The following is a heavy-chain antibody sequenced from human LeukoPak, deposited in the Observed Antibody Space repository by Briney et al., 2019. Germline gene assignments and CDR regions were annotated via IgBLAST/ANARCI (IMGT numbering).Heavy chain of an antibody. CDR1: GFTFSSYS. CDR3: ASLCSSTSCYWDY. Sequence: GGSLRLSCAASGFTFSSYSMNWVRQAPGKGPEWVSSISSSSSYIYYADSVKGRFTISRDNAKNSLYLQMNSLRAEDTAVYYCASLCSSTSCYWDYWGQGTLVTVSS. J-gene: IGHJ4*02. D-gene: IGHD2-2*01. CDR2: ISSSSSYI. V-gene: IGHV3-21*01.